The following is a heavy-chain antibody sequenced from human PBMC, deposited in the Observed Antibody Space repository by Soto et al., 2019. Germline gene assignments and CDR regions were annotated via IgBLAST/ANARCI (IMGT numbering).Heavy chain of an antibody. D-gene: IGHD6-13*01. J-gene: IGHJ4*02. Sequence: SETLSLTCTVSGGSISSYSWDWIRQPPGKGLEWIGCIYSSGTTYYYPSLKGRVTISVDTSKNQFSLNLSSVTASDTAVYFCARRPLAYFGNWGRGTQVTVSS. CDR1: GGSISSYS. CDR2: IYSSGTT. CDR3: ARRPLAYFGN. V-gene: IGHV4-39*01.